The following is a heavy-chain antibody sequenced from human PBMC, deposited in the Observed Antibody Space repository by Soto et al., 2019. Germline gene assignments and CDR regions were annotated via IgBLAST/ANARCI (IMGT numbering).Heavy chain of an antibody. J-gene: IGHJ3*02. CDR3: AQYYYDSSGYYYEAFDI. Sequence: GASVKVSCKASGGTFSSYTISWVRQAPGQGLEWMGRIIPILGIANYAQKFQGRVTITADKSTSTAYMELSSLRSEDTAVYYCAQYYYDSSGYYYEAFDIWGQGTMVT. CDR1: GGTFSSYT. CDR2: IIPILGIA. V-gene: IGHV1-69*02. D-gene: IGHD3-22*01.